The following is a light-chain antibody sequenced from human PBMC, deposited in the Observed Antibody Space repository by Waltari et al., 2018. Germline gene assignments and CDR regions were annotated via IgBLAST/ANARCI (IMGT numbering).Light chain of an antibody. Sequence: DIQMTHSPYSLSASVGYRVTITCQASQDISNYFNWYQQKPEKAPRLLIYDASTLETGVPSRFSGSGSWTDFTVTISSLQPEDIATYYCQVYDNHPPMYTFGQGTKVEIK. V-gene: IGKV1-33*01. CDR1: QDISNY. J-gene: IGKJ2*01. CDR2: DAS. CDR3: QVYDNHPPMYT.